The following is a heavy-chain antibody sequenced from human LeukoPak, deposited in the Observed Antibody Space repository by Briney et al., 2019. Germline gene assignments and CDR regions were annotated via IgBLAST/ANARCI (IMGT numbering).Heavy chain of an antibody. CDR3: GRHPVATKTIDY. V-gene: IGHV4-34*01. Sequence: RPSETLSLTCAVYGGSFSGYYWSWIRQPPGKGLEWIGEINHSGSTNYNPSLKSRVTISVDTSKNQFSLKLSSVPAADTAVYFCGRHPVATKTIDYWGRGALVTVSS. CDR2: INHSGST. D-gene: IGHD5-12*01. J-gene: IGHJ4*02. CDR1: GGSFSGYY.